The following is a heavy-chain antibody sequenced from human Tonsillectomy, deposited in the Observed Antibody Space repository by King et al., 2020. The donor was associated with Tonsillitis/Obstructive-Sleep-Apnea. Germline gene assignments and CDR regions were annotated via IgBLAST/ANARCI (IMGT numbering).Heavy chain of an antibody. CDR2: ISAYNGHT. CDR3: ARDSMSHYYDSSGYYTFNY. J-gene: IGHJ4*02. CDR1: GYTFPNYG. D-gene: IGHD3-22*01. Sequence: QLVQSGAEVKKSGASVKVSCKASGYTFPNYGISWVRQAPGQGLECMGWISAYNGHTNYAQKLQGRLTMTTDTSTSTAYLELRSLRSDDTAVYYCARDSMSHYYDSSGYYTFNYWGQGTLVTVSS. V-gene: IGHV1-18*01.